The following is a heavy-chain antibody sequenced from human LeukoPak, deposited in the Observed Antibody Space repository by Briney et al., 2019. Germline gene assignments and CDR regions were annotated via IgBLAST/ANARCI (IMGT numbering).Heavy chain of an antibody. V-gene: IGHV3-30*03. Sequence: GRSLRLSCAASGFTFSSYGMHWVRQAPGKGLEWVAVISYDGSNKYYADSVKGRFTISRDNSKNTLYLQMNSLRAEDTAVYYCARVNVGAMSYWGQGTLVTVSS. CDR2: ISYDGSNK. CDR3: ARVNVGAMSY. J-gene: IGHJ4*02. CDR1: GFTFSSYG. D-gene: IGHD1-26*01.